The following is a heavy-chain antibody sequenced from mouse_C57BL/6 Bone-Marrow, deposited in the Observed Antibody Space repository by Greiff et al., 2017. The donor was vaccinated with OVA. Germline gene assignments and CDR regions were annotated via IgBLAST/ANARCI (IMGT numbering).Heavy chain of an antibody. CDR1: GYTFTSYW. D-gene: IGHD2-1*01. CDR2: IYPNSGST. J-gene: IGHJ3*01. CDR3: ARVDCNCGAWFAY. Sequence: QVQLKQPGAELVKPGASVQLSCKASGYTFTSYWMHWVTQRPGQGLEWIGMIYPNSGSTNYNEKFKSKATLTVDKSSSTAYMQPSSLTSEDSAVYYGARVDCNCGAWFAYWGQGTLVTVSA. V-gene: IGHV1-64*01.